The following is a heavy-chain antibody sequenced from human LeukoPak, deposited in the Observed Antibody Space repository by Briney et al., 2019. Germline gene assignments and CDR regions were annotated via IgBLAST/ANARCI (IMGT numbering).Heavy chain of an antibody. D-gene: IGHD2-15*01. V-gene: IGHV3-23*01. CDR3: ARPVTATDRFYFFDS. J-gene: IGHJ4*02. CDR2: ITSGGST. CDR1: GFTFSNDV. Sequence: GGSLRLSCAASGFTFSNDVMRWVRQAPGKGLEWVSSITSGGSTYYADSAKGRFTISGDNSENTLYLQMNSLRAEDTAVYYCARPVTATDRFYFFDSWGQGTLVTVSS.